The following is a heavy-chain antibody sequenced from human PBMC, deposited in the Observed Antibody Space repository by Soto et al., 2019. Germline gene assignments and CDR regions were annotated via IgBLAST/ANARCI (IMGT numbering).Heavy chain of an antibody. D-gene: IGHD3-3*01. CDR2: INPHSGAT. CDR1: GYIFSANY. J-gene: IGHJ5*02. CDR3: VGAPPLVFSSWFAP. Sequence: ASVKVSCKASGYIFSANYIHWVRQAPGQGLEWLGWINPHSGATNYAQKFLGRVTMSADTSASTAYMDLARLKSDDTAVYYCVGAPPLVFSSWFAPGGGGPLVTVS. V-gene: IGHV1-2*02.